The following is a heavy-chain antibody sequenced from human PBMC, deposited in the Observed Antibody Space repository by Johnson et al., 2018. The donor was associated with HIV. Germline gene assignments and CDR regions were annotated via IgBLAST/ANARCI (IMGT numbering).Heavy chain of an antibody. Sequence: VESGGGVVQPGGSLRLSCAASGFTFADYGLHWVRQPPGKGLEWVAVISYAGSNKYYADSVKGRFTIARDNSKNTLDLQMNSLRAEDTAVYYCARVTMIVVVMQAFDSWGQGTMVTVSS. J-gene: IGHJ3*02. V-gene: IGHV3-30*19. CDR1: GFTFADYG. CDR3: ARVTMIVVVMQAFDS. CDR2: ISYAGSNK. D-gene: IGHD3-22*01.